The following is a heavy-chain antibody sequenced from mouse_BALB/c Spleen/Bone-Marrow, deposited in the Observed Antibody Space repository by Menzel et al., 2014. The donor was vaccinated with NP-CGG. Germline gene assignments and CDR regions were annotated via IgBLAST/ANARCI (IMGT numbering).Heavy chain of an antibody. Sequence: EVQRVESGAELVKPGASVRLSCTASGFNIKDTYIHWVKQRPEQGLEWIGRIDPANGNTKYDPKFQGKATITADTSSNTAYLQLSSLTSEDTAVYYCASYRLRTYFDYWGQGTTLTVSS. CDR3: ASYRLRTYFDY. V-gene: IGHV14-3*02. J-gene: IGHJ2*01. CDR2: IDPANGNT. D-gene: IGHD2-14*01. CDR1: GFNIKDTY.